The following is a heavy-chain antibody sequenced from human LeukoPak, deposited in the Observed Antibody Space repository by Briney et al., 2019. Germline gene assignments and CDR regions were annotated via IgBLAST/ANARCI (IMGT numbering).Heavy chain of an antibody. D-gene: IGHD1-7*01. CDR1: GISLNTYY. Sequence: SETLPLTCTVSGISLNTYYWSWVRQPPGKGLEWIGYVHHTGSAGYNPSLKSRVTISLDMSKSQFSLMLTSATAADTAVYYCARDSWDYIAMDVWGPGTTVTVSS. J-gene: IGHJ6*02. V-gene: IGHV4-59*01. CDR3: ARDSWDYIAMDV. CDR2: VHHTGSA.